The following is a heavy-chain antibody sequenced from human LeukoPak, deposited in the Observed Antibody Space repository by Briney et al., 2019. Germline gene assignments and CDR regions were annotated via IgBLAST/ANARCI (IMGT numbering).Heavy chain of an antibody. CDR2: IYPGDSDT. J-gene: IGHJ4*02. V-gene: IGHV5-51*01. D-gene: IGHD4-23*01. CDR1: GYRFTSYW. CDR3: ARPIIGYGGDSALDY. Sequence: GGSLKISCKGSGYRFTSYWIGWVRQMPGKGLEWMGIIYPGDSDTRYSPSFQGQVTISADKSISTAYLQWSSLKASDTAMYYCARPIIGYGGDSALDYWGQGTLVTVSS.